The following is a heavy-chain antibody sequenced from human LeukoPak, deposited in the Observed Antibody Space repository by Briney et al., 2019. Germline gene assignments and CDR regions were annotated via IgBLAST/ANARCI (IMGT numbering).Heavy chain of an antibody. V-gene: IGHV3-9*03. CDR3: AKSVGATTGGFDY. CDR2: ITWNSYSM. CDR1: GFTFDDYA. D-gene: IGHD1-26*01. J-gene: IGHJ4*02. Sequence: GGSLRLSCAASGFTFDDYAMHWVRQAPGEGLEWGSGITWNSYSMGYADSMKGRFTITRDNAKNSLFLQMNSLRADDVALYYCAKSVGATTGGFDYWGQGTLVTVSS.